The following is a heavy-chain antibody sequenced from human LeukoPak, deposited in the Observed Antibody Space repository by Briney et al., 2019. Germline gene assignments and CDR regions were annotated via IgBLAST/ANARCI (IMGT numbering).Heavy chain of an antibody. V-gene: IGHV3-7*01. Sequence: PGGSLRLSCAASGFTFSSYWMSWVRQAPEKGLEWVANIKQDGSEKYYVDSVKGRFTISRDNAKNSLYLQMNSLRAEDTAVYYCAREVGFWSGYWYYFDYWGQGTLVTVSS. D-gene: IGHD3-3*01. J-gene: IGHJ4*02. CDR2: IKQDGSEK. CDR1: GFTFSSYW. CDR3: AREVGFWSGYWYYFDY.